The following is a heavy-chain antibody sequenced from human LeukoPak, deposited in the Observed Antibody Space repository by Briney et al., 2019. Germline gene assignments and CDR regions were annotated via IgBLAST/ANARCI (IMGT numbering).Heavy chain of an antibody. V-gene: IGHV1-46*01. CDR2: INPSGGST. D-gene: IGHD1-26*01. J-gene: IGHJ1*01. CDR1: RYTFTSYY. Sequence: ASVKVSCKASRYTFTSYYMHWVRQAPGQGLEWMGIINPSGGSTSYAQKFQGRVTMTRDTSTSTVYMELSSLRSEDTAVYYCAAEWELLSFQHWGQGTLVTVSS. CDR3: AAEWELLSFQH.